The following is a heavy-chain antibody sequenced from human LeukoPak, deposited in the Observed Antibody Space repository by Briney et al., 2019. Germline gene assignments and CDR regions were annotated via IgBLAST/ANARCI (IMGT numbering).Heavy chain of an antibody. CDR1: GGSISNYY. CDR2: ISYSGST. J-gene: IGHJ4*02. CDR3: ARYYCGGACYYFSD. D-gene: IGHD2-21*02. V-gene: IGHV4-59*08. Sequence: KPSETPSLTCTVSGGSISNYYWSWIRQPPGKGLEWIGYISYSGSTNYNPSLKSRVTISVDTSKNQFSLRLSSVTAADTAVYYCARYYCGGACYYFSDWGQGTLVTVSS.